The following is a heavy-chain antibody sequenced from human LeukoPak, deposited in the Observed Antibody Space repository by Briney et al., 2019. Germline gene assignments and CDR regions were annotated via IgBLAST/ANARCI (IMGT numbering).Heavy chain of an antibody. V-gene: IGHV4-31*03. CDR1: GDSINGGGYY. J-gene: IGHJ4*02. CDR2: IYYSGST. Sequence: PSETLSLTCTVSGDSINGGGYYWSWIRQHPVKGLEWIGYIYYSGSTYYNPSLKSRVTKSVDTSKNQFSLKVNSVTVADTAVYYCARDNYYGPGSFVYWGQGTLVTVSS. CDR3: ARDNYYGPGSFVY. D-gene: IGHD3-10*01.